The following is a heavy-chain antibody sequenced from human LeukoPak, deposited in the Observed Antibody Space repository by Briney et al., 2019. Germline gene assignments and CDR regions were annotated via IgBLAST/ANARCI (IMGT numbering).Heavy chain of an antibody. V-gene: IGHV5-51*01. CDR1: GYXFTTYW. CDR2: IYPGDSDT. J-gene: IGHJ4*02. CDR3: AAGPITMIVVAPDY. D-gene: IGHD3-22*01. Sequence: GESLKISCNGSGYXFTTYWIGWVRQMPGKGLEWMGIIYPGDSDTRYSPSFQGQVTISADKSISTAYLQWSSLKASDTAMYYCAAGPITMIVVAPDYWGQGTLVTVSS.